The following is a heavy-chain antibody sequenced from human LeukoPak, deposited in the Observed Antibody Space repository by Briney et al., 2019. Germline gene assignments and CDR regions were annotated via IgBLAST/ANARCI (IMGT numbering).Heavy chain of an antibody. CDR2: IYPRDGST. D-gene: IGHD3-3*01. J-gene: IGHJ4*02. CDR1: GYTFTSNY. Sequence: ASVKVSCKASGYTFTSNYIHWVRQAPGQGLEWMGMIYPRDGSTSYAQKFQGRVTITADESTSTAYMELSSLRSEDTAVYYCASGSGYYFDYWGQGTLVTVSS. V-gene: IGHV1-46*01. CDR3: ASGSGYYFDY.